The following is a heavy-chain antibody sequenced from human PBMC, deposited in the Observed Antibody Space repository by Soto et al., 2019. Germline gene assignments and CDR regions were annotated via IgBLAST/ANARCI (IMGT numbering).Heavy chain of an antibody. V-gene: IGHV3-53*05. Sequence: EVRLVETGGDLIQPGGSLRLSCAVSGFTVSNNYMYWVRQPPGKGLEWVSLIYSHGDTRYADSVRGRFTVSRDNSKNTPYLQMNGLRSEDTAVYYCARKTDSGGNGGFWGQGTLVTVSS. CDR3: ARKTDSGGNGGF. CDR2: IYSHGDT. CDR1: GFTVSNNY. J-gene: IGHJ4*02. D-gene: IGHD2-15*01.